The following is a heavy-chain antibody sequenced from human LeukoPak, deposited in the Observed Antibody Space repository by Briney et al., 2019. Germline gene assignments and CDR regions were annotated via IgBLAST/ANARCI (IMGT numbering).Heavy chain of an antibody. D-gene: IGHD2-15*01. CDR2: ISAYNGNT. CDR3: ARDADIVVVVAVAFDP. V-gene: IGHV1-18*01. Sequence: ASVKVSCKASGYTFTSYGISWVRQAPGQGLEWMGWISAYNGNTNYAQKLQGRVTMTTDTSTSTAYMELRSLRSDDTAVYYCARDADIVVVVAVAFDPWGQGTLVTVSS. CDR1: GYTFTSYG. J-gene: IGHJ5*02.